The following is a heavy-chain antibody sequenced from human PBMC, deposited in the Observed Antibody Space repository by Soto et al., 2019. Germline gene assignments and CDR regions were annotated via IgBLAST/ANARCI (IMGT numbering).Heavy chain of an antibody. V-gene: IGHV1-69*12. J-gene: IGHJ6*02. CDR3: ARVGYNPRGYYYGMDV. Sequence: QVHLVQSGAEVKKPGSSVRVSCKATGDTVSSYGIIWVRQAPGQGLECMGGILPMLGTANYAQKFKGRVTINADESTTTTYMELSSLRPEDTAIYYCARVGYNPRGYYYGMDVWGQGTPVTVSS. CDR2: ILPMLGTA. D-gene: IGHD3-10*01. CDR1: GDTVSSYG.